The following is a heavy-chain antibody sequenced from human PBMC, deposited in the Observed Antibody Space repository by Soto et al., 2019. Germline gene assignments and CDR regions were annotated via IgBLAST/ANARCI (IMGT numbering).Heavy chain of an antibody. CDR1: GGTFSSYA. CDR2: IIPIFGTA. Sequence: QIQLVQSGAEVKKPGSSVKVSCKASGGTFSSYAISRVRQAPGQGLEWMGGIIPIFGTANYAQKFQGRVTITADELTSTDYMELSSLRSEDTAVYYCAREGRDGYTFSIYWGQGTLVTVSS. D-gene: IGHD5-12*01. V-gene: IGHV1-69*12. J-gene: IGHJ4*02. CDR3: AREGRDGYTFSIY.